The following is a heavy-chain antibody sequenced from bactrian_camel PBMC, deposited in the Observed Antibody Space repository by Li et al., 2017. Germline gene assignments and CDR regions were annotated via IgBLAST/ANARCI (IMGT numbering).Heavy chain of an antibody. CDR3: AAYARRTGIQALEYY. CDR1: GVTFRSYC. V-gene: IGHV3S10*01. Sequence: DVQLVESGGGSVQAGGSLRLSCAASGVTFRSYCMGWFRQAPGKEREGIAGVDSDGSISYADSVKGRFTISRDNAKNTAYLQLNSLKSEDAALYYCAAYARRTGIQALEYYCGQGTQVTVS. CDR2: VDSDGSI. J-gene: IGHJ4*01. D-gene: IGHD3*01.